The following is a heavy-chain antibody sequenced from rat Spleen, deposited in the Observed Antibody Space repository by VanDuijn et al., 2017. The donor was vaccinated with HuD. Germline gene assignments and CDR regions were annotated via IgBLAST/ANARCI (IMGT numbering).Heavy chain of an antibody. Sequence: EVQLVESGGGLVQPGRSLKLSCAASGFTFSYYYMAWVRQAPTKGLEWVASITYDGVNTYYRDSVKGRFTISRDNAKSSLYLQMDSLRSEDTATYYCTTSARGVMDVWGQGTSVTVSS. CDR3: TTSARGVMDV. V-gene: IGHV5-20*01. J-gene: IGHJ4*01. CDR1: GFTFSYYY. D-gene: IGHD1-11*01. CDR2: ITYDGVNT.